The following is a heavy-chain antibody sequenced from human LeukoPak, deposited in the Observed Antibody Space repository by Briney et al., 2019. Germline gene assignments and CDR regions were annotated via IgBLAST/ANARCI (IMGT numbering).Heavy chain of an antibody. D-gene: IGHD6-6*01. J-gene: IGHJ6*03. Sequence: PGRSLRLSCAASGFTFDDYGMSWVRQAPGKGLEWVSGINWNGGSTGYADSVKGRFTISRDNAKNSLYLQINSLRAEDTALYYCARPGWGSSGYYYYMDVWGKGTTVTVSS. CDR3: ARPGWGSSGYYYYMDV. CDR1: GFTFDDYG. V-gene: IGHV3-20*04. CDR2: INWNGGST.